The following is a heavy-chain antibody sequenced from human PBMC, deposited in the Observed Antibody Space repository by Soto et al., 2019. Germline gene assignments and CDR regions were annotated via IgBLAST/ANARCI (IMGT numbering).Heavy chain of an antibody. J-gene: IGHJ6*02. D-gene: IGHD4-17*01. CDR2: IIPIFGTA. CDR3: ARDTAPSDV. V-gene: IGHV1-69*05. CDR1: GGTFSSYA. Sequence: SVKVSCTASGGTFSSYAISWVRQAPGQGLEWMGGIIPIFGTANYAQKFQGRVTMTRNTSISTAYMELSSLRSEDTAVYYCARDTAPSDVWGQGITVTVSS.